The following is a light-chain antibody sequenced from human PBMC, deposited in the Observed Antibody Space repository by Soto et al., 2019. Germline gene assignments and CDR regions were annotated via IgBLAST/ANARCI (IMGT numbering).Light chain of an antibody. Sequence: QSVLTQPASVSRSPGKSIYISCTGTSSDVGGYNYVSWYQHHPGKAPKLIIYDVSNRPSGVSNPFSGSKSGNTASLTISGLQPEDEADYYCSSYTTSNTRQIVFGSGTKVTVL. V-gene: IGLV2-14*03. CDR1: SSDVGGYNY. CDR3: SSYTTSNTRQIV. J-gene: IGLJ1*01. CDR2: DVS.